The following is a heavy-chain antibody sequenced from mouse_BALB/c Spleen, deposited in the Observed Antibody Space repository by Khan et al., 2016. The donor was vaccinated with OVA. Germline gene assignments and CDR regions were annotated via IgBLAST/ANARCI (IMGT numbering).Heavy chain of an antibody. V-gene: IGHV3-2*02. J-gene: IGHJ2*01. Sequence: EVQLQESGPGLVKPSQSLSLTCTVTGYSITSDYAWNWIRQFPGNKLEWMGYISYSGRTSYNPSLKSRISITRDTSTTQFFLHLNSVTTEETSTYYCARSGTITTVGATDFDYWGQGTTLTVSS. D-gene: IGHD1-1*01. CDR3: ARSGTITTVGATDFDY. CDR2: ISYSGRT. CDR1: GYSITSDYA.